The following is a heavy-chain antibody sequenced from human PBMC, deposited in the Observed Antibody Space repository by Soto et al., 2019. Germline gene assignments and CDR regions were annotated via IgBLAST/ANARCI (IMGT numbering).Heavy chain of an antibody. CDR3: AKDYDGDYSNKYYFDY. V-gene: IGHV3-30*18. CDR2: ISYDGSNK. J-gene: IGHJ4*02. D-gene: IGHD4-17*01. CDR1: GFTFSSYG. Sequence: PGGSLRLSCAASGFTFSSYGMHWVRQAPGKGLEWVAVISYDGSNKYYADSVKGRFTISRDNSKNTLYLQMNSLRAEDTAVYYCAKDYDGDYSNKYYFDYWGQGTLVTVSS.